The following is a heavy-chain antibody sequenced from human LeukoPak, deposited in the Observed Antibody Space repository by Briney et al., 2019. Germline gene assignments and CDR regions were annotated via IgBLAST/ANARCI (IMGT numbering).Heavy chain of an antibody. Sequence: SETLSLTCAVYGGSFSGYYWSWIRQPPGKGLEWIGEINHSGSTNYNPSLKSRVTMSVDTSKNQFSLKLSSVTAADTAVYYCARGDSGSFSQFDCWGQGTLATVSS. CDR1: GGSFSGYY. J-gene: IGHJ4*02. CDR2: INHSGST. CDR3: ARGDSGSFSQFDC. V-gene: IGHV4-34*01. D-gene: IGHD1-26*01.